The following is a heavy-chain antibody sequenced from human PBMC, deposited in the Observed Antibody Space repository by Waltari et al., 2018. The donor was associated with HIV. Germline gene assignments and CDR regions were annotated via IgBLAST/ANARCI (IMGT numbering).Heavy chain of an antibody. CDR2: IYWDDDK. J-gene: IGHJ4*02. CDR1: GFSLSSPGVG. V-gene: IGHV2-5*02. CDR3: VRSPRGSDFDY. Sequence: QITLKESGPTLVKPTQTLTLTCTFSGFSLSSPGVGVGWIRQSPRKALEWLALIYWDDDKRYSPSLNSRLTISKDISKNHVVLTMTSMDPVDTATYYCVRSPRGSDFDYWGQGTLVIVSS.